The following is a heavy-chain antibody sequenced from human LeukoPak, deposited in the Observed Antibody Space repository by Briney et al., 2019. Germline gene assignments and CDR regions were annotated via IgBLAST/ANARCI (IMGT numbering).Heavy chain of an antibody. CDR2: ISSSSSYI. Sequence: GGSLRLSCAASGFTFSSYGMNWVRQAPGKGLEWVSSISSSSSYIYYADSVKGRFTISRDNSKNTLYLQMNSLRAEDTAVYYCARDYSGWTFDYWGQGTLVTVSS. CDR3: ARDYSGWTFDY. V-gene: IGHV3-21*01. J-gene: IGHJ4*02. CDR1: GFTFSSYG. D-gene: IGHD6-19*01.